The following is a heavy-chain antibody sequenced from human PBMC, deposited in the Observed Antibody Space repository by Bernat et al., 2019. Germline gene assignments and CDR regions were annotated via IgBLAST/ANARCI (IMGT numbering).Heavy chain of an antibody. CDR2: IYWDDDK. J-gene: IGHJ4*02. CDR1: GFSLTTSGVG. Sequence: QITLKESGPTLVKPTQTLTLTCTFSGFSLTTSGVGVGWIRQPPGKTLEWLAHIYWDDDKRYRPSLKSRLTITKDTSKNQVVLTLTNIDSVDTTTYYCARYVATLSTDYFDHWGQGTLVTVSS. D-gene: IGHD2-8*02. CDR3: ARYVATLSTDYFDH. V-gene: IGHV2-5*02.